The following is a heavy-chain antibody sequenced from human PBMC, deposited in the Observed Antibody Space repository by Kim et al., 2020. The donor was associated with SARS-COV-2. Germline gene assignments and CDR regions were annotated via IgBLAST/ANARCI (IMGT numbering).Heavy chain of an antibody. CDR1: GGSISSYY. CDR2: IYYSGST. J-gene: IGHJ4*02. D-gene: IGHD6-13*01. V-gene: IGHV4-59*01. Sequence: SETLSLTCTVSGGSISSYYWSWIRQPPGKGLEWIGYIYYSGSTNYNPSLKSRVTISVDTSKNQFSLKLSSVTAADTAVYYCARRTPRTQGSWYYFDYWGQGTLVTVSS. CDR3: ARRTPRTQGSWYYFDY.